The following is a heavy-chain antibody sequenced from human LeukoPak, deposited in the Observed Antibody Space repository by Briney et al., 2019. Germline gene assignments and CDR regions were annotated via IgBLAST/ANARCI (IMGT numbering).Heavy chain of an antibody. V-gene: IGHV3-15*01. D-gene: IGHD3-10*01. CDR2: INRKSDGGTT. CDR1: GFTFSNAW. J-gene: IGHJ4*02. CDR3: TTDTGGSGSYYIDY. Sequence: GGSLRLSCAASGFTFSNAWMSWVRQAPGKGLVWVGRINRKSDGGTTDYAAPVKGRFTISRDDSKNTLYLHMNSLKTEDTAVYFCTTDTGGSGSYYIDYWGQGTLVTVSS.